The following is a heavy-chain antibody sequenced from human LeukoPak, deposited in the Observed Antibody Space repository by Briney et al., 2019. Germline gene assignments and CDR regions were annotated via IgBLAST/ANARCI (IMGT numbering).Heavy chain of an antibody. Sequence: VASVKVSCKASGYTFTPYYIHWVRQAPGQGLEWMGWIFPKNGGTSYAQKFQGRVTMTRDTSTGIVNMEMSRLRPDDTAVYYCVRENWYYDYWGQGTLVTVSS. CDR2: IFPKNGGT. V-gene: IGHV1-2*02. J-gene: IGHJ4*02. D-gene: IGHD1-7*01. CDR1: GYTFTPYY. CDR3: VRENWYYDY.